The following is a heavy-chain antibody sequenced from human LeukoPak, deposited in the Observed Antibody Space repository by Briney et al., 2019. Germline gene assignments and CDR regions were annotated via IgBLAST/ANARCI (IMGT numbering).Heavy chain of an antibody. Sequence: TSETLSLTCAVYGGSFSGYYWSWIRQPPGKGLEWIGEINHSGSTNYNPSLKSRVTISVDTSKNQFSLKLSSVTAADTAVYYCASSEGDGYNYFDYWGQGTLVTVSS. D-gene: IGHD5-24*01. V-gene: IGHV4-34*01. J-gene: IGHJ4*02. CDR3: ASSEGDGYNYFDY. CDR2: INHSGST. CDR1: GGSFSGYY.